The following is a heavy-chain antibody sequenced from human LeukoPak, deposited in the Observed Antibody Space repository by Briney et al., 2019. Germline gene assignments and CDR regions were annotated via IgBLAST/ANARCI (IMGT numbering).Heavy chain of an antibody. D-gene: IGHD5-12*01. J-gene: IGHJ4*02. Sequence: GGSLRLSCTASGFIFSNYWMTWVRQAPGKGLEWVAQINQDGSKEYYIDSVKARFSISRDNARNSLSLQMDSLRAEDTAVYYCVRDGGVSGYDLLDYWGQGTLVTVSS. V-gene: IGHV3-7*01. CDR2: INQDGSKE. CDR1: GFIFSNYW. CDR3: VRDGGVSGYDLLDY.